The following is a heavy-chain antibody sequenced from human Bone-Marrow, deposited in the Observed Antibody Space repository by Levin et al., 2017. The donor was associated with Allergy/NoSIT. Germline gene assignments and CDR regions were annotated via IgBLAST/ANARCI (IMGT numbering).Heavy chain of an antibody. CDR3: AKMGGSHRVY. J-gene: IGHJ4*02. V-gene: IGHV3-30*18. CDR2: ISYDGSNK. CDR1: GFTFSSYG. Sequence: GGSLRLSCAASGFTFSSYGMHWVRQAPGKGLEWVAVISYDGSNKYYADSVKGRFTISRDNSKNTLYLQMNSLRAEDTAVYYCAKMGGSHRVYWGQGTLVTVSS. D-gene: IGHD1-26*01.